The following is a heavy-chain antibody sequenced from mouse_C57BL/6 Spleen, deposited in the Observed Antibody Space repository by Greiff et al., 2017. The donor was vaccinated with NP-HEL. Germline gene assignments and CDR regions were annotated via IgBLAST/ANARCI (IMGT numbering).Heavy chain of an antibody. J-gene: IGHJ4*01. CDR3: ARWNYDGAMDY. V-gene: IGHV1-26*01. Sequence: VQLQQSGPELVKPGASVKISCKASGYTFTDYYMNWVKQSHGKSLEWIGDINPNNGGTSYNQKFKGKATLTVDKSSSTAYMELRSLTSEDSAVYYCARWNYDGAMDYWGQGTSVTVSS. CDR2: INPNNGGT. D-gene: IGHD2-4*01. CDR1: GYTFTDYY.